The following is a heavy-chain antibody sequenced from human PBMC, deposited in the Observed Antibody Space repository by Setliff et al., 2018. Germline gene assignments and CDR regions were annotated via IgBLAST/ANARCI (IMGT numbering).Heavy chain of an antibody. CDR1: GGSISSHY. CDR3: ARDTGYSGYGDDAFDI. CDR2: IYYSGST. Sequence: SETLSLTCTVSGGSISSHYWSWIRQSPGKGLEWIGTIYYSGSTYYNPSLKSRVTISVDTSKNQFSLKLSSVTAADTAVYYCARDTGYSGYGDDAFDIWGQGTMVTVSS. V-gene: IGHV4-59*11. J-gene: IGHJ3*02. D-gene: IGHD5-12*01.